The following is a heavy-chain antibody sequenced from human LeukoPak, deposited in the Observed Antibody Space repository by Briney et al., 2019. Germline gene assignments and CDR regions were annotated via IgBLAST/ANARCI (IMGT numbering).Heavy chain of an antibody. CDR3: ATLPPASGIED. D-gene: IGHD2-2*01. Sequence: QPGGSLRLSCAASGFTFSSYSMNWVRQAPGKGLEWVSYISTSSSAIYYADSVKGRFTISRDNAKNSLYLQMNSLRAEDTAVYYCATLPPASGIEDWGQGTAVTVSS. CDR2: ISTSSSAI. V-gene: IGHV3-48*04. J-gene: IGHJ6*02. CDR1: GFTFSSYS.